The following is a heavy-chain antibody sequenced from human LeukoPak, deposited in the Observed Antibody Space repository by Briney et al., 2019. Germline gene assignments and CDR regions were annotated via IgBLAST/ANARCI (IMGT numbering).Heavy chain of an antibody. Sequence: PGGSLRLSCAASGFTFSSYWMSWVRQAPGKGLEWVANIKQDGSEKYYVDSVKGRFTISRDNAKNSLYLQMNSLRAEDTAVYYCARAVMHSIVTNALDIWGQGTMVTVSS. CDR2: IKQDGSEK. D-gene: IGHD2-21*01. CDR3: ARAVMHSIVTNALDI. J-gene: IGHJ3*02. V-gene: IGHV3-7*01. CDR1: GFTFSSYW.